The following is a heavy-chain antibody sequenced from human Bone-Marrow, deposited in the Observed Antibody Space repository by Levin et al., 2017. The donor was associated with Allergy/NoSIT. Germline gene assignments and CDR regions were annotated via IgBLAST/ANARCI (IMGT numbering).Heavy chain of an antibody. V-gene: IGHV3-30*18. CDR2: MSNDGHDK. J-gene: IGHJ5*02. D-gene: IGHD1-26*01. Sequence: LSLTCAASGFSLSNYGMHWVRQAPGKGLEWVALMSNDGHDKYYADSVKGRFTISRDTSKSTLYLQMNSLRTEDTAVYYCAKSEWELPYSWFDPWGQGTLVTVSS. CDR1: GFSLSNYG. CDR3: AKSEWELPYSWFDP.